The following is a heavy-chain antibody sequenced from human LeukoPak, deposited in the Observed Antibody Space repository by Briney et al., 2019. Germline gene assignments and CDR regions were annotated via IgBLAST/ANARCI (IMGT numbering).Heavy chain of an antibody. CDR1: GFTVSSYS. J-gene: IGHJ4*02. D-gene: IGHD3-22*01. CDR3: ARDRGTYYYDSSGYYPLDY. CDR2: ISSSSSYI. V-gene: IGHV3-21*01. Sequence: PGGSLRLSCAASGFTVSSYSMNWVRQAPGKGLEWVSSISSSSSYIYYADSVKGRFTISRDNAKNSLYLQMNSLRAEDTAVYYCARDRGTYYYDSSGYYPLDYWGQGTLVTVSS.